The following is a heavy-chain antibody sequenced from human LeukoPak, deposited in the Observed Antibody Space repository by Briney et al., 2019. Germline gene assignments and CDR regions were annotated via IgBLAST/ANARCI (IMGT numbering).Heavy chain of an antibody. V-gene: IGHV3-23*01. J-gene: IGHJ4*02. CDR3: ATLASGYSSPFDY. D-gene: IGHD6-13*01. CDR2: IRSGGGST. CDR1: GFTFSSYD. Sequence: GGSLRLSCAASGFTFSSYDMSWVRQAPGKGLEWVSFIRSGGGSTLYADSVKGRFTISRDNSKNTLCAEMTSLRAEDTAVYYCATLASGYSSPFDYWGQGTLVTVSS.